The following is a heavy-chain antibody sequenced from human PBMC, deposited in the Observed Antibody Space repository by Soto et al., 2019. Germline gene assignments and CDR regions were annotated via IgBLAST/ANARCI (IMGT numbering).Heavy chain of an antibody. CDR2: FNAGNGNT. D-gene: IGHD2-21*01. V-gene: IGHV1-3*05. Sequence: QVQLVQSGAEEKKPRASVKDSCKASGYTFTSYAMHWVRQAPGQRLEWMGWFNAGNGNTKYSQKFQGRVTITRDTSASTANMELSSLRSEDTAVYYCARGGEPIDYWGQGTLVTVSS. J-gene: IGHJ4*02. CDR1: GYTFTSYA. CDR3: ARGGEPIDY.